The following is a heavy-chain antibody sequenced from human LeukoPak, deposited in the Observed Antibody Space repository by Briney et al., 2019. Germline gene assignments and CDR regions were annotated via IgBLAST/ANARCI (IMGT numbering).Heavy chain of an antibody. CDR1: GDSISNSDYY. Sequence: SETLSLTCAVSGDSISNSDYYWGWIRQSPGKGLEWITLINCSGHTFYNPSLRSRVTISVDMPKNQFSLNLNSVTAADTAVYYCARRRKDLNWFDPWSQGTLVTVSS. V-gene: IGHV4-39*01. J-gene: IGHJ5*02. CDR2: INCSGHT. CDR3: ARRRKDLNWFDP.